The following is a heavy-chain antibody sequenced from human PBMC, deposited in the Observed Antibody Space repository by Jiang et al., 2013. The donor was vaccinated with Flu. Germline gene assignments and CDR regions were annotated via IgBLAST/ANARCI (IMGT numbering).Heavy chain of an antibody. CDR2: IYYSGST. CDR1: GGSISSSSYY. CDR3: ARHGRGQTTADYYYYGMDV. V-gene: IGHV4-39*01. D-gene: IGHD4-17*01. Sequence: GLVKPSETLSLTCTVSGGSISSSSYYWGWIRQPPGKGLEWIGSIYYSGSTYYNPSLKSRVTISVDTSKNQFSLKLSSVTAADTAVYYCARHGRGQTTADYYYYGMDVWGQGTTVTVSS. J-gene: IGHJ6*02.